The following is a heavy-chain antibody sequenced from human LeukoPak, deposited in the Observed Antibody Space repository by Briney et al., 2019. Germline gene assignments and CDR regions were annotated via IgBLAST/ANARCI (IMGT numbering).Heavy chain of an antibody. V-gene: IGHV3-23*01. CDR2: ISGSGGST. CDR3: AKDKVLDLIRAFDI. D-gene: IGHD4/OR15-4a*01. Sequence: GGSLRLSCAASGFTFSSFAMSWVRQAPGKGLEWVSTISGSGGSTYYADSVKGRFTISRDNSKNTLYLQMNSLRAEDTALYYCAKDKVLDLIRAFDIWGKGTMVTVSS. J-gene: IGHJ3*02. CDR1: GFTFSSFA.